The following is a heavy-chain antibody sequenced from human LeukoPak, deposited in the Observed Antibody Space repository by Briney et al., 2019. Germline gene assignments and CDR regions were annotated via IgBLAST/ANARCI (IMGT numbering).Heavy chain of an antibody. CDR1: GGTFSSYA. CDR2: IIPIFGTA. V-gene: IGHV1-69*13. Sequence: SVKVSCKASGGTFSSYAISWVRQAPGQGLEWMGGIIPIFGTANYAQKFQGRVTITAGESTSTAYMELSSLRSEDTAVYYCAREYYYGSGDGNIWGQGTMVTVSS. J-gene: IGHJ3*02. CDR3: AREYYYGSGDGNI. D-gene: IGHD3-10*01.